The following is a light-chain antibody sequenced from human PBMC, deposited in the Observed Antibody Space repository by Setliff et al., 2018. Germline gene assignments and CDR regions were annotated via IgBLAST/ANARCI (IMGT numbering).Light chain of an antibody. V-gene: IGLV2-11*01. CDR2: DVS. CDR3: CSYAGSYTYV. Sequence: ALTQPRSVSGSPGQSVTISCTGTSSDVGGYNYVSWYQQHPGKAPKVMIYDVSKRPSGVPDRFSGSKSGNTASLTISELQAEDEADYYCCSYAGSYTYVFGTGTKV. CDR1: SSDVGGYNY. J-gene: IGLJ1*01.